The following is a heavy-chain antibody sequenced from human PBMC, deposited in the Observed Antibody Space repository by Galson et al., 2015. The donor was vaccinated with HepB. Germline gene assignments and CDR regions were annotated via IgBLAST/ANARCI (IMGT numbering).Heavy chain of an antibody. CDR1: GYTFTSYA. J-gene: IGHJ4*02. CDR3: ARSGRLTRPDY. Sequence: SVKVSCKASGYTFTSYAMHWVRQAPGQRLEWMGWINAGNGNTKYSQKFQGRVTITRDTSASTAYMELSSLRSEDTAVYHCARSGRLTRPDYWGQGTLVTVSS. D-gene: IGHD6-25*01. CDR2: INAGNGNT. V-gene: IGHV1-3*01.